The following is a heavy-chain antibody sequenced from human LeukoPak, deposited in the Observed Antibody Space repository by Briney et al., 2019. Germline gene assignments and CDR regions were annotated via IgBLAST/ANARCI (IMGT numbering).Heavy chain of an antibody. CDR1: GFTFTSSA. Sequence: SVKVSCKASGFTFTSSAVQWVRQARGQRLEWIGWIVVGSGNTNYAQKFQERVTITRDMSTSTAYMELSSLRSEDTAVYYCAADTRFSEWLSGRGDTGMDVWGQGTTVTVSS. J-gene: IGHJ6*02. CDR3: AADTRFSEWLSGRGDTGMDV. CDR2: IVVGSGNT. V-gene: IGHV1-58*01. D-gene: IGHD3-3*01.